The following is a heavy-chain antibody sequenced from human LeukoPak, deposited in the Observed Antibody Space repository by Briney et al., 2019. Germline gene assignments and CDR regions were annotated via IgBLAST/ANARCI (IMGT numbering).Heavy chain of an antibody. CDR3: ARGAYCSGGRCPGAFDI. CDR1: GFTFSSYA. Sequence: PGGSLRLSCSASGFTFSSYAMHWVRQAPGKGLEYVSVISFNGGSTDYEDSVKGRFTISRDNSKNTLFLQMSSLRADDTAVYYCARGAYCSGGRCPGAFDIWGQGTMVTVSS. CDR2: ISFNGGST. J-gene: IGHJ3*02. V-gene: IGHV3-64D*06. D-gene: IGHD2-15*01.